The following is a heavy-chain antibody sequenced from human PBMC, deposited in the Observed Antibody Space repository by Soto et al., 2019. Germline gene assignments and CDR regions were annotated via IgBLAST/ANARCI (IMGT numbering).Heavy chain of an antibody. CDR1: GFTFSDHY. Sequence: EVQLVESGGGLVQPGGSLRLSCAASGFTFSDHYMDWVRQAPGKGLEWVGRSRNKANSYSTEYAASVKGRFTISRDESKNSLYLQINSLKTEDTAVYYCARFSGSYTMGLDSWCQGTLVTVSS. J-gene: IGHJ5*01. V-gene: IGHV3-72*01. CDR3: ARFSGSYTMGLDS. CDR2: SRNKANSYST. D-gene: IGHD1-26*01.